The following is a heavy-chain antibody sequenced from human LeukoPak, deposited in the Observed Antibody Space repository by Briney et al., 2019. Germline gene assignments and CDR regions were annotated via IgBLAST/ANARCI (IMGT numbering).Heavy chain of an antibody. CDR3: ARGLTMVFDY. D-gene: IGHD3-10*01. V-gene: IGHV4-59*10. CDR1: GGSFNGYY. Sequence: SETLSLTCAVYGGSFNGYYWSWIRQPAGKGLEWIGRIYSFGSTNYNPSLKSRVTMSVDTSKNQFSLRLSSVTAADTAVYYCARGLTMVFDYWGQGTLVTVSS. CDR2: IYSFGST. J-gene: IGHJ4*02.